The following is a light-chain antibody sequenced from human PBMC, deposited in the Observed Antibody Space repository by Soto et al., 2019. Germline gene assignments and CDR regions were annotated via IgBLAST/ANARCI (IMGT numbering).Light chain of an antibody. J-gene: IGKJ2*01. Sequence: DIQMTQSPSSLSASVGDTVTITCRASQSISVHLNWYQQKGGKVPKLLIYAASNLYSGVPSRFSGNGSETDFALTISSLQPEDFATYYCQQSYITPYTFGQGTRLEIK. CDR3: QQSYITPYT. CDR1: QSISVH. V-gene: IGKV1-39*01. CDR2: AAS.